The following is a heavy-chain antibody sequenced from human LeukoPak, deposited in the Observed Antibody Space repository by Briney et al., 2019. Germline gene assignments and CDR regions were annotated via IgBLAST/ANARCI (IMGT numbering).Heavy chain of an antibody. CDR3: ARITGIEAAGDY. D-gene: IGHD6-13*01. V-gene: IGHV3-7*04. Sequence: PGGSLRLSCAASGFTFSSYGMHWVRQAPGRGLEWVANIKHDGSEKFYVDSVRGRFTISRDNAKNSLYLQLNSLRAEDTALYYCARITGIEAAGDYWGQGTLVTVSS. CDR1: GFTFSSYG. J-gene: IGHJ4*02. CDR2: IKHDGSEK.